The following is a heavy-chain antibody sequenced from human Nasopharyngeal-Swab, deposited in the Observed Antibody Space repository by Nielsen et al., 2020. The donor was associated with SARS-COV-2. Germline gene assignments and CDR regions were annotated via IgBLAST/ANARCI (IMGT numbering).Heavy chain of an antibody. D-gene: IGHD3-10*01. CDR3: ARDYRFGEPYFDY. CDR1: GFTFSSYW. Sequence: GESLTISCAASGFTFSSYWMSWVRQAPGKGLEWVANIKQDGSEKYYVDSVKGRFTISRDNAKNSLYLQMNSLRAEDTAVYYCARDYRFGEPYFDYWGQGTLVTVSS. CDR2: IKQDGSEK. V-gene: IGHV3-7*01. J-gene: IGHJ4*02.